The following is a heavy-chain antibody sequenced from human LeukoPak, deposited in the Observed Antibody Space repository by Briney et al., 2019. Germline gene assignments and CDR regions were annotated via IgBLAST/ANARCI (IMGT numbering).Heavy chain of an antibody. CDR2: IHYSGRS. V-gene: IGHV4-39*07. CDR1: GFIVSSNY. Sequence: GSLRLSCAASGFIVSSNYMSWVRQAPGKGLEWIGSIHYSGRSFYNPSLKSRVTISVDTSKNQFSLKLSSVTAADTAVYYCATRFDYWGQGTLVTVSS. CDR3: ATRFDY. J-gene: IGHJ4*02.